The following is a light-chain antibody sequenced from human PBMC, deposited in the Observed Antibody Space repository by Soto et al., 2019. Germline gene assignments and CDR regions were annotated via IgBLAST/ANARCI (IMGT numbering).Light chain of an antibody. J-gene: IGLJ2*01. CDR3: SSYAGINNFGV. Sequence: QSALTQPPSASGSPGQSVAISCTGTSSDVGAYNYVSWYQQHPGKAPKLMIYDVTKRPSGVPDRFSGSKSGNTASLTVSGLQAEDEADYYCSSYAGINNFGVFGGGTKLTVL. CDR1: SSDVGAYNY. V-gene: IGLV2-8*01. CDR2: DVT.